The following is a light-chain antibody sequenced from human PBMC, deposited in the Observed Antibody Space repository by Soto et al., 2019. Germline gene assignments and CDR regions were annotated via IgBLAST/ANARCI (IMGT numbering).Light chain of an antibody. CDR1: QTVSSNY. J-gene: IGKJ1*01. CDR3: QQYNDWPPWT. V-gene: IGKV3-20*01. CDR2: GAS. Sequence: EIILTQCPDTLSLSQGERATLSCRAIQTVSSNYLAWCQQRPGQAPRLLIYGASNRATGIPDRFSGSGSGTDFTLTISRLEPEDFAVYYCQQYNDWPPWTFGQGTKVDIK.